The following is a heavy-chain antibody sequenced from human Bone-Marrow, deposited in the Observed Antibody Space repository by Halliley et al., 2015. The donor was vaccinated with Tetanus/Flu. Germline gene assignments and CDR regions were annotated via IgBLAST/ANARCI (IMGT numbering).Heavy chain of an antibody. CDR1: GLTFNTYA. CDR2: ISHEGNDK. J-gene: IGHJ5*02. D-gene: IGHD2-21*01. V-gene: IGHV3-30*03. Sequence: PLRLSCAASGLTFNTYAMHWVRQAPGKGLKWVAVISHEGNDKSYADSVRDRFTISRDNSKNTLYMELNSLRPEDTAVFYCVTFPYSSPTWGQGPLVSVSS. CDR3: VTFPYSSPT.